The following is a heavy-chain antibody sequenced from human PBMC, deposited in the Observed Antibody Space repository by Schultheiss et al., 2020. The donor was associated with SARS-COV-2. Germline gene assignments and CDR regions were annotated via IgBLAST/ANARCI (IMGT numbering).Heavy chain of an antibody. J-gene: IGHJ5*02. V-gene: IGHV3-69-1*01. Sequence: GGSLRLSCAACGFTFSSYDMHWVRQAPGKELEWVSAITNTGSTYYEDSVRGRFTISRDNAKNSLYLQMNSLRAEDTAVFYCARDESGGLGDWFDPWGQGTLVTVSS. CDR1: GFTFSSYD. CDR3: ARDESGGLGDWFDP. CDR2: ITNTGST. D-gene: IGHD2-15*01.